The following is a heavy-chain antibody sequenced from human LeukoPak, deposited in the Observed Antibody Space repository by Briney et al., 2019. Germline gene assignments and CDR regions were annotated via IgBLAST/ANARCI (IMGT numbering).Heavy chain of an antibody. J-gene: IGHJ5*02. CDR1: GFTFSDYA. D-gene: IGHD3-16*01. CDR3: ARGGITVPPP. CDR2: ISYDGSNK. V-gene: IGHV3-30*09. Sequence: GRTLRLSCAASGFTFSDYAMHWVRQAPGKGLEWVAVISYDGSNKYYADSVKGRFAISRDNAKNSLYLQMNSLRAEDTAVYYCARGGITVPPPWGQGTLVTVSS.